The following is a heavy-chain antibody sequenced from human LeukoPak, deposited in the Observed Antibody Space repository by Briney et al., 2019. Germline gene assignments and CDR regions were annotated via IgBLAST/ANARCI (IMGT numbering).Heavy chain of an antibody. D-gene: IGHD1-7*01. V-gene: IGHV1-18*01. CDR1: GDTFTSYG. J-gene: IGHJ4*02. CDR2: ISTYNGNT. Sequence: GASVKVSCKASGDTFTSYGITWVRQAPGQGLEWMGWISTYNGNTNYAQKLQGRVTMTTDTSTSTAYMELRSLKSDDTAVYYCARGRDWNYAFDYWGQGTLVTVS. CDR3: ARGRDWNYAFDY.